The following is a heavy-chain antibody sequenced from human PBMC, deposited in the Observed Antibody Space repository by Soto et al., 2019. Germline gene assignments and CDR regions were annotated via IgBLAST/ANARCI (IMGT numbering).Heavy chain of an antibody. CDR2: ILVGGST. Sequence: PGGSLRLSCAASGFTCRIYDMSWVRHAPGKGLEWVSTILVGGSTHYPDSVKGRFTISRDNSKNTVFLQMNSLTAGDTAVYYCAKATATGGGAFDICGQGTMVTVSS. J-gene: IGHJ3*02. V-gene: IGHV3-23*01. D-gene: IGHD2-8*02. CDR3: AKATATGGGAFDI. CDR1: GFTCRIYD.